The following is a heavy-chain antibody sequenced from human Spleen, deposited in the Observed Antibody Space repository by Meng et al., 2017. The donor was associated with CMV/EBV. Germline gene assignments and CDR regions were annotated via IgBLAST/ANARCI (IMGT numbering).Heavy chain of an antibody. Sequence: GESLKISWTASGFTFNNYWMHWGRQAPGKGLVWVARINGDGSYTAYADSVKGRFTISRDNAKNTLHLQMNSLRVEDTAEYYCAREVVVTGDRYFDLWGRGTLVTVSS. V-gene: IGHV3-74*03. CDR3: AREVVVTGDRYFDL. CDR2: INGDGSYT. CDR1: GFTFNNYW. D-gene: IGHD2-21*02. J-gene: IGHJ2*01.